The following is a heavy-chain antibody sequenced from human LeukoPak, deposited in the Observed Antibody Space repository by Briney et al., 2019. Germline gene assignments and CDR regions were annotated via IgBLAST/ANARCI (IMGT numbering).Heavy chain of an antibody. D-gene: IGHD6-13*01. V-gene: IGHV4-4*02. CDR3: AGNIAAAFHWFDP. Sequence: SETLSLTCTVSGGSISSRNWWSWVRQPPGKGLEWIGYIYYSGSTNYNPSLKSRVTISVDTSKNQFSLKLSSVTAADTAVYYCAGNIAAAFHWFDPWGQGTLVTVSS. J-gene: IGHJ5*02. CDR2: IYYSGST. CDR1: GGSISSRNW.